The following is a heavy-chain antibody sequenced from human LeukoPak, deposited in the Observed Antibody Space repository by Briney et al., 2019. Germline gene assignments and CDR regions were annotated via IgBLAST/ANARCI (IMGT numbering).Heavy chain of an antibody. J-gene: IGHJ5*02. V-gene: IGHV1-69*13. D-gene: IGHD3-10*01. Sequence: GASVKVSCKASGGTFSSYAISWVRQAPGQGLEWMGGIIPIFGTANYAQKFQGRVTITADESTSTAYMELSSLRSEGTAVYYCARGGITMVRGTHNWFDPWGQGTLVTVSS. CDR2: IIPIFGTA. CDR1: GGTFSSYA. CDR3: ARGGITMVRGTHNWFDP.